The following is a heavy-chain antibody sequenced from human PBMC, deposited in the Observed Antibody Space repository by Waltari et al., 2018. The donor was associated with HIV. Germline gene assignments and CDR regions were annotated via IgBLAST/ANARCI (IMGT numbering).Heavy chain of an antibody. CDR3: ARVIAQYYYYYGMDV. CDR2: IIPIFGTA. CDR1: GVTFSRYA. D-gene: IGHD6-13*01. Sequence: QVQPVQSGAEVKKPGSSVKVSCKASGVTFSRYAISWVRPAHGQGLEWMGGIIPIFGTANYAQKFQGRVTITADKSTSTAYMELSSLRSEDTAVYYCARVIAQYYYYYGMDVWGQGTTVTVSS. V-gene: IGHV1-69*06. J-gene: IGHJ6*02.